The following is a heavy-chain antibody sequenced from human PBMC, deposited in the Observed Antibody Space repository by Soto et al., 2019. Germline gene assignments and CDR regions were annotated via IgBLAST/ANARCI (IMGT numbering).Heavy chain of an antibody. V-gene: IGHV1-69*01. CDR3: ARSQGSSTSLEIYYYYYYGMDV. CDR1: GGTFSSYA. D-gene: IGHD2-2*01. CDR2: IIPISDTT. J-gene: IGHJ6*02. Sequence: QVQLVQSGAEVKKPGSSVKVSCKACGGTFSSYAISWVRQAPGQGLERMGGIIPISDTTNYAQKFQGRVTTTADESTSTAYMELSSLRSEDTAAHYCARSQGSSTSLEIYYYYYYGMDVWGQGTTVTVSS.